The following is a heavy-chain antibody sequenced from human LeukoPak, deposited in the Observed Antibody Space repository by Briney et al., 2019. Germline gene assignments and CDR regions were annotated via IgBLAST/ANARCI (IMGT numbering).Heavy chain of an antibody. D-gene: IGHD3-10*01. J-gene: IGHJ3*02. Sequence: PGGSLRLSCAASVFIFSNYVMNWVRHAPGKGVEWVPSIKAHGDVTHYADSVQGRFTIFRDNSKNTLYLQMNNLRADDTAIYYCVKHRGESDRYPIFDIWGQGTMVTVSS. CDR3: VKHRGESDRYPIFDI. CDR1: VFIFSNYV. V-gene: IGHV3-23*01. CDR2: IKAHGDVT.